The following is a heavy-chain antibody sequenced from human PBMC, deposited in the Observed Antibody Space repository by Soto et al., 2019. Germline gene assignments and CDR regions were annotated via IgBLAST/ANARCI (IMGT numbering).Heavy chain of an antibody. CDR1: GGTFSSYA. D-gene: IGHD5-18*01. CDR3: AGGYSYGYRGGSYYFDY. Sequence: QVQLVQSGAEVKKPGSSVKVSCKASGGTFSSYAISWVRQAPGQGLEWMGGIIPIFGTANYAQKFQGRVTIPADESTSTAYMELSSLRSEDTAVYYCAGGYSYGYRGGSYYFDYWGQGTLVTVSS. CDR2: IIPIFGTA. V-gene: IGHV1-69*12. J-gene: IGHJ4*02.